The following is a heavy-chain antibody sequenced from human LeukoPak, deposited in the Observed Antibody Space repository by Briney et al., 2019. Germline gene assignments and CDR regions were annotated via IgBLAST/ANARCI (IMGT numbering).Heavy chain of an antibody. CDR1: GGSFSGYY. Sequence: SETLSLTCAVYGGSFSGYYWSWIRQPPGKGLEWIGEINHSGSTYYNPSLKSRVTISVDTSKNQFSLKLSSVTAADTAIYYCARQRTVVTPEFFDYWGQGTLVIVSS. D-gene: IGHD4-23*01. CDR3: ARQRTVVTPEFFDY. CDR2: INHSGST. V-gene: IGHV4-34*01. J-gene: IGHJ4*02.